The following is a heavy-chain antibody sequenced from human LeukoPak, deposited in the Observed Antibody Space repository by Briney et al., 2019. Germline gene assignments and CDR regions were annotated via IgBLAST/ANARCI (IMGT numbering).Heavy chain of an antibody. CDR1: GFTVSSNY. CDR3: ARDPSSGWYGDFDY. Sequence: TGGSLRLSCAASGFTVSSNYMSWVRQAPGKGLEWVSVIYSGGSTYYADSVKGRFTISRHNSKNTLYLQMNSLRAEDTAVYYCARDPSSGWYGDFDYWGQGTLVTVSS. CDR2: IYSGGST. D-gene: IGHD6-19*01. V-gene: IGHV3-53*04. J-gene: IGHJ4*02.